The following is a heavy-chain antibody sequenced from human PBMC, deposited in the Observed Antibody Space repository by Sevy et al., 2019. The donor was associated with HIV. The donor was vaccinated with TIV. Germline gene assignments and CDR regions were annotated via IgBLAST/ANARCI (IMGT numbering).Heavy chain of an antibody. D-gene: IGHD3-22*01. CDR1: GFTFISYA. CDR3: AGGRYDSSGSFDAFDI. CDR2: IYGSSGAT. J-gene: IGHJ3*02. Sequence: GGSLRLSCKPSGFTFISYAMNWVRQAPGKGLEWVSTIYGSSGATYCGDSVKRRFTISRDNSKNTLYLQMNSLRTEDTAVYYCAGGRYDSSGSFDAFDIWGQGTMVTVSS. V-gene: IGHV3-23*01.